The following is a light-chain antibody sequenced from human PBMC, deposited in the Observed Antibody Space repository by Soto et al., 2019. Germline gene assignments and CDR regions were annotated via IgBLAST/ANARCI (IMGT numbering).Light chain of an antibody. Sequence: DIVMTQSPDSLAVSLGERATINCKSSQSVLHSSHNKNYLAWYQQKPGQPPKLLIYWASTRKSGVPDRFSGSGSETDFTLTISSLQAEDVAGYYCQHYGTTPRTFGQGTKVEIK. CDR3: QHYGTTPRT. CDR1: QSVLHSSHNKNY. J-gene: IGKJ1*01. V-gene: IGKV4-1*01. CDR2: WAS.